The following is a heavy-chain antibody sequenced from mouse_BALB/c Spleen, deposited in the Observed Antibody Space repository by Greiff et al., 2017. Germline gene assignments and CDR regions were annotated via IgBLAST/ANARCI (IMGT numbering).Heavy chain of an antibody. V-gene: IGHV5-4*02. CDR3: ARDLTGTWFAY. J-gene: IGHJ3*01. CDR2: ISDGGSYT. CDR1: GFTFSDYY. D-gene: IGHD4-1*01. Sequence: EVKLMESGGGLVKPGGSLKLSCAASGFTFSDYYMYWVRQTPEKRLEWVATISDGGSYTYYPDSVKGRFTISRDNAKNNLYLQMSSLKSEDTAMYYCARDLTGTWFAYWGQGTLVTVSA.